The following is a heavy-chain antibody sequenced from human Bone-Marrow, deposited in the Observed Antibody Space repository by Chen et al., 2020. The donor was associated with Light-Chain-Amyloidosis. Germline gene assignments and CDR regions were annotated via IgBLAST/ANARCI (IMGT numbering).Heavy chain of an antibody. CDR1: GFRLSAFS. D-gene: IGHD1-26*01. J-gene: IGHJ3*02. Sequence: EAQLVDSGGGLVQPGGSLSPSCAASGFRLSAFSMNWFRQAPGQGLQWVSYISGSGATIFYADSVQGRFSISRDIDKNLVFLQMDNLREGDTALYYCVREDVSGTYSYTFDIWGQGTMVTVSS. V-gene: IGHV3-48*03. CDR3: VREDVSGTYSYTFDI. CDR2: ISGSGATI.